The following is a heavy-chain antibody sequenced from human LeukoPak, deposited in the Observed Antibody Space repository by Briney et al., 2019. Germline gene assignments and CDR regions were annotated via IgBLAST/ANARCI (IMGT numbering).Heavy chain of an antibody. CDR1: GGSFSGYY. CDR3: ARDRITMVRGALRYYGMDV. D-gene: IGHD3-10*01. V-gene: IGHV4-34*01. J-gene: IGHJ6*02. CDR2: INHSGST. Sequence: SETLSLTCAVYGGSFSGYYWSWIRQPPGKGLEWIGEINHSGSTNYNPSLKSRVTISVDTSKNQFSLKLSSVTAADTAVYYCARDRITMVRGALRYYGMDVWGQGTTVTVSS.